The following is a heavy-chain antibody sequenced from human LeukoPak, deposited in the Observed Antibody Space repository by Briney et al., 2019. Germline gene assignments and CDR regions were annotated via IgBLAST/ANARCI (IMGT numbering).Heavy chain of an antibody. D-gene: IGHD3-3*01. CDR1: GYSIRSGYY. V-gene: IGHV4-38-2*02. CDR3: ARDPAAMAQTYNDFWSGYAFDI. Sequence: SETLSLTCTVSGYSIRSGYYWGWIRQPPGKGLECIGSIYHSGSTYYNPSLKSRVTISVDTSKNQFSLKLSSVTAADTAVYYCARDPAAMAQTYNDFWSGYAFDIWGQGTMVTVSS. CDR2: IYHSGST. J-gene: IGHJ3*02.